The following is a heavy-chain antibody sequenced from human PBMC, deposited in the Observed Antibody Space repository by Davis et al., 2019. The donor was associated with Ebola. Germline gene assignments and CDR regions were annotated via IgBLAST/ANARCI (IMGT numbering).Heavy chain of an antibody. CDR1: AGSISSYY. CDR2: IYYSGST. Sequence: MPSETLSLTCTASAGSISSYYWSWIRQPPGKGLEWIGYIYYSGSTNYNPSLKSRVTISVDTSKNQFSLKLSSVTAADTAVYYCARVTYYDFWSGPNWFDPWGQGTLVTVSS. V-gene: IGHV4-59*01. J-gene: IGHJ5*02. D-gene: IGHD3-3*01. CDR3: ARVTYYDFWSGPNWFDP.